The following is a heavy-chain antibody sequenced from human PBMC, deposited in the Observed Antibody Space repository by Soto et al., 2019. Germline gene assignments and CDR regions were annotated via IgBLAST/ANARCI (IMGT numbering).Heavy chain of an antibody. J-gene: IGHJ6*02. Sequence: SETLSLTCTVSGGSISSSSYYWGWIRQPPGKGLEWIGSIYYSGSTYYNPSLKSRVTISVDTSKNQFSLKLSSVTAADTAVYYCQYQLLYDDPYYYRMDVWGQGTTVTVS. CDR2: IYYSGST. CDR1: GGSISSSSYY. CDR3: QYQLLYDDPYYYRMDV. D-gene: IGHD2-2*02. V-gene: IGHV4-39*01.